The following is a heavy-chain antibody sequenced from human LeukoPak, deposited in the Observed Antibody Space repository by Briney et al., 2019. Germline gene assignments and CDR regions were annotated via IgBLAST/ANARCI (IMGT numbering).Heavy chain of an antibody. V-gene: IGHV1-69*04. CDR2: IIPILGIA. D-gene: IGHD4-17*01. CDR1: GGTFSSYA. J-gene: IGHJ4*02. Sequence: SVKVSCKASGGTFSSYAISWVRQAPGQGLEWMGRIIPILGIATYAQKFQGRVTITADKSTSTAYIELSSLRSEDTAVYYCARDPPPDYGDYERDYWGQGPLVTVSS. CDR3: ARDPPPDYGDYERDY.